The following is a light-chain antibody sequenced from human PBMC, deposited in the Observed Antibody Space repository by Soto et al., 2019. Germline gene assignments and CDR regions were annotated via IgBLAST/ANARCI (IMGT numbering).Light chain of an antibody. J-gene: IGLJ1*01. V-gene: IGLV1-44*01. Sequence: QSVLTQPPSASGTPGQRVSISCSGSSSNIGSNAVHWYQQFPGTAPRLLIYRDSQRPSGVPDRFSGSKSGTSASLVISGLQSEDEADYYCLSKTSSISYVFGTGTKLTVL. CDR2: RDS. CDR3: LSKTSSISYV. CDR1: SSNIGSNA.